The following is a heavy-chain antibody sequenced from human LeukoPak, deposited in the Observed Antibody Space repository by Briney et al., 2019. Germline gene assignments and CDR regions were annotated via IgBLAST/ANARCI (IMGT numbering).Heavy chain of an antibody. CDR3: ARERSGSGGYDY. J-gene: IGHJ4*02. V-gene: IGHV1-2*02. CDR2: ISLNSGGT. Sequence: GASVKVSCKASGFTFSGYYMHWVREAPGQGLEWMAWISLNSGGTNYVQKFQGRVTVTRDTYISTDYMEISGLTSDDTALYYCARERSGSGGYDYWGQGTLVTVSS. CDR1: GFTFSGYY. D-gene: IGHD3-10*01.